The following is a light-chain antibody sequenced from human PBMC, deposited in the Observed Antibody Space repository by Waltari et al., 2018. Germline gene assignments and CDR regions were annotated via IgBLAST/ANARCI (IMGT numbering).Light chain of an antibody. J-gene: IGLJ3*02. CDR3: SEFAGSNNFGV. Sequence: QSALTQPPPASGSPGQSVPISCTGTSRDMGGSNFVPWYQQRPGKAPRLLIYDVNKRASVVCDRCSGSKSGNAASLTFSGLHPYDEATYYCSEFAGSNNFGVFGGGTKLTVL. CDR1: SRDMGGSNF. CDR2: DVN. V-gene: IGLV2-8*01.